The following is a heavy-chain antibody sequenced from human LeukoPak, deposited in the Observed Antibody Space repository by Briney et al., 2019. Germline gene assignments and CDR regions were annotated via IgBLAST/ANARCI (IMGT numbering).Heavy chain of an antibody. D-gene: IGHD3-3*01. CDR2: IKHDGSEK. Sequence: GGSLRLSCAASGFTFSSYWLSWVRQAPGKGLEWVANIKHDGSEKYYMDSVKGRFTISRDNAKNSLYLQMNSLRTEDTAVYYCARDSSIFGVFWGQGTLVTVSS. J-gene: IGHJ4*02. V-gene: IGHV3-7*01. CDR1: GFTFSSYW. CDR3: ARDSSIFGVF.